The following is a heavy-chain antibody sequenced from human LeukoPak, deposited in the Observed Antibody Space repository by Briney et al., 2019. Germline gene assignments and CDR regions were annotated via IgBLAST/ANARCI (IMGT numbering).Heavy chain of an antibody. V-gene: IGHV3-7*01. D-gene: IGHD5-18*01. CDR2: IKKDGSEK. J-gene: IGHJ4*02. Sequence: GVSLRLSCASSGFTFSSYWMSWVRQAPGKGLEWVVNIKKDGSEKYCVDSVKGGFTISRDNAKTSLYLQMNTLRDEDTAVYYCARHLSGVTGYTYGRGIDYWGQGTLVTVSS. CDR3: ARHLSGVTGYTYGRGIDY. CDR1: GFTFSSYW.